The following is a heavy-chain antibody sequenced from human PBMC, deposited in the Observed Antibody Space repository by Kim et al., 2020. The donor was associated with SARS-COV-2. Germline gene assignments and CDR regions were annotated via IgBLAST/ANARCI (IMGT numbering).Heavy chain of an antibody. D-gene: IGHD1-1*01. CDR1: GFTFIDSA. J-gene: IGHJ3*02. V-gene: IGHV3-73*01. CDR3: TRVPGPPLAFWDAFD. Sequence: GGSLRLSCAASGFTFIDSAIHWVRQASGKGLEWVGRIRSKANTYATAYAASVKGRFTISRDDSKHTAYLQMNSLKTEAPAVYFCTRVPGPPLAFWDAFD. CDR2: IRSKANTYAT.